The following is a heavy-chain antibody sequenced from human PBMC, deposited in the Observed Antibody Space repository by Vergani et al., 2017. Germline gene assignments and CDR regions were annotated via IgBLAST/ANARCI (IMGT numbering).Heavy chain of an antibody. CDR2: ISAYNGNT. CDR3: AADRGEMATIEGFYYGMDV. V-gene: IGHV1-18*01. J-gene: IGHJ6*02. CDR1: GYTFTSYG. Sequence: QVQLVQSGAEVKKPGASVKVSCKASGYTFTSYGISWVRQAPGQGLEWMGWISAYNGNTNYAQKFQERVTITRDMSTSTAYMELSSLRSEDTAVYYCAADRGEMATIEGFYYGMDVWGQGTTVTVPS. D-gene: IGHD5-24*01.